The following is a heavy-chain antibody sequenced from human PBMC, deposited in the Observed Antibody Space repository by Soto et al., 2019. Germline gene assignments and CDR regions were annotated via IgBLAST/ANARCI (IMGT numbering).Heavy chain of an antibody. CDR3: AKGIGYCSGGSCLLDY. V-gene: IGHV3-21*01. CDR1: GFTFSSYS. CDR2: TSSSSSYI. Sequence: GGSLRLSCAASGFTFSSYSMNWVRQAPGKGLEWVSSTSSSSSYIYYADSVKGRFTISTDNAKNSLYLQMNSLRAEDTAVYYCAKGIGYCSGGSCLLDYGGQGTLVTVSS. J-gene: IGHJ4*02. D-gene: IGHD2-15*01.